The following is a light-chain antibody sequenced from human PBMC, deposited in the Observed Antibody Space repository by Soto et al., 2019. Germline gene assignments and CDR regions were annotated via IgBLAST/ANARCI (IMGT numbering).Light chain of an antibody. CDR1: QGISNY. J-gene: IGKJ2*01. Sequence: DIQMTQSPSSLSASVGDRLTITCRASQGISNYLVWYPQKPGQVPKLLIYAASTLQSGVPSRFSGSGSGTDFTLTISSLQPEDVATYYCQKYDSAPYTFGRGTKLEIK. CDR3: QKYDSAPYT. V-gene: IGKV1-27*01. CDR2: AAS.